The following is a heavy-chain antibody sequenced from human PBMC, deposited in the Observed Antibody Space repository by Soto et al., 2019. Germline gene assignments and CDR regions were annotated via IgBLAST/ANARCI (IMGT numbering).Heavy chain of an antibody. CDR3: ARDRRVVVPDAFPLRIQHGMEV. D-gene: IGHD2-2*01. CDR2: IHYSGST. J-gene: IGHJ6*04. CDR1: GDSISNYY. V-gene: IGHV4-59*01. Sequence: SETLSLTCTVSGDSISNYYWSWIRQPPGKGLEWIGNIHYSGSTNYNPSLKSRVTISVDASKNQFSLQLTSVTAADTAVFYCARDRRVVVPDAFPLRIQHGMEVWGKGSTVT.